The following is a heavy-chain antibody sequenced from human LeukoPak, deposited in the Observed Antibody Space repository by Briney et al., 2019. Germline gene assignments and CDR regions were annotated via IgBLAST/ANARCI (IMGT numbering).Heavy chain of an antibody. CDR2: ISGSGGST. V-gene: IGHV3-23*01. CDR1: GFTFSSYG. J-gene: IGHJ6*03. CDR3: ARDHAFPHQYMDV. Sequence: GGSLRLSCAASGFTFSSYGMSWVRQAPGKGLEWVSAISGSGGSTYYADSVKGRFTISRDNAKNSLYLQMNSLRAEDTAVYYCARDHAFPHQYMDVWGKGTTVTVSS.